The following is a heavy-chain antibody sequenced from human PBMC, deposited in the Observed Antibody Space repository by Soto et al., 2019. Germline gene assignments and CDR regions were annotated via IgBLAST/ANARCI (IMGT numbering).Heavy chain of an antibody. D-gene: IGHD3-22*01. CDR3: AGLYPYESSGYHLNY. CDR1: GGSFSGYY. Sequence: PSETLSLTCAVYGGSFSGYYWGWIRQPPGKGLEWVGSIYYLGNTYYNPSLGSRITISVDTSKNQFSMKLRFVTAADTAVFYCAGLYPYESSGYHLNYWGQGALVTVSS. J-gene: IGHJ4*02. V-gene: IGHV4-39*01. CDR2: IYYLGNT.